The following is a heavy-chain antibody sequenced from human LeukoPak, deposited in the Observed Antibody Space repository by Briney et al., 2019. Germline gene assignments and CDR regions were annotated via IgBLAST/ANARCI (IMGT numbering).Heavy chain of an antibody. CDR2: IYYSGGT. Sequence: SETLSLTCTVSGGSISSSSYYWGWIRQPPGKGLEWIGSIYYSGGTYYNPSLQSRVAISVDTSKNQFSLKLSSVTAADTAVYYCAREYPDAFDIWGQGTMVTVSS. J-gene: IGHJ3*02. V-gene: IGHV4-39*02. D-gene: IGHD2-2*02. CDR3: AREYPDAFDI. CDR1: GGSISSSSYY.